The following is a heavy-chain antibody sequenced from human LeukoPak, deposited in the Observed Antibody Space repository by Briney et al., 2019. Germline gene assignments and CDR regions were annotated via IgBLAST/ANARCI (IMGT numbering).Heavy chain of an antibody. D-gene: IGHD3-10*01. J-gene: IGHJ6*03. CDR3: ARVMAGYSHMDV. V-gene: IGHV3-21*01. CDR1: GFTFSRYA. CDR2: ISTTSSSSYI. Sequence: GGSLRLSCAASGFTFSRYAMNWVRQAPGKGLELVSSISTTSSSSYIHYADSMKGRFTISRDNAKSSLYLQMNSLRAEDTAVYYCARVMAGYSHMDVWGKGTTVTVSS.